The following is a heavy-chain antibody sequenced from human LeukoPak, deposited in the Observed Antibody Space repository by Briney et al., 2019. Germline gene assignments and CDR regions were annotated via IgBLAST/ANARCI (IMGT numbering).Heavy chain of an antibody. Sequence: GGSLRLSCAASGFTFSSYSMNWVRQAPGKGLEWVSAISGSGGSTYYADSVKGRFTISRDNSKNTLYLQMNSLRAEDTAVYYCAKERIAVAGYTYYFDYWGQGTLVTVSS. CDR1: GFTFSSYS. CDR2: ISGSGGST. J-gene: IGHJ4*02. D-gene: IGHD6-19*01. V-gene: IGHV3-23*01. CDR3: AKERIAVAGYTYYFDY.